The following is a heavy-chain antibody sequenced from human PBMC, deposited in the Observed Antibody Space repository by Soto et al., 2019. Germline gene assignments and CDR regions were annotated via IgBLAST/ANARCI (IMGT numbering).Heavy chain of an antibody. V-gene: IGHV4-4*07. CDR1: GGSISSYY. D-gene: IGHD2-2*01. CDR3: ARACSSNRCYDGFDY. J-gene: IGHJ4*02. Sequence: PSEPLSLTCTVSGGSISSYYWSWIRQPAGKGLEWIGRIYTSGSTNYNPSLKSRVTMSVDTSKNQFSLKLSSVTAADTAVYYCARACSSNRCYDGFDYWGQRTRVTVVS. CDR2: IYTSGST.